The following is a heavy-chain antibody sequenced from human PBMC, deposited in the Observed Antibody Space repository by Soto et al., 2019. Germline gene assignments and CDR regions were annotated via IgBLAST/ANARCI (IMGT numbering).Heavy chain of an antibody. Sequence: SETLSLTCTVSGGSISSGNYYWSWIRQPPGKGLEWIGFISYSGSAYYNPSLKSRVTISVDTSKNQFSLNLSFVTAADTAVYYCATMGTPATGLYYFDYWGQGALVTVSS. V-gene: IGHV4-30-4*01. CDR3: ATMGTPATGLYYFDY. J-gene: IGHJ4*02. CDR1: GGSISSGNYY. CDR2: ISYSGSA. D-gene: IGHD2-15*01.